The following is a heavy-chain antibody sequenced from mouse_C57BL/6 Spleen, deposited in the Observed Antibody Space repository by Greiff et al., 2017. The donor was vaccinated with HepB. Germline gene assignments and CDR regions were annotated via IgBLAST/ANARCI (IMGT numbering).Heavy chain of an antibody. Sequence: EVQLVESGGGLVKPGGSLKLSCAASGFTFSSYAMSWVRQTPEKRLEWVATISDGGSYTYYPDNVKGRFTISRDNAKNNLYLQMSHLKSEDTAMYYCAREGGYGYDAWFAYWGQGTLVTVSA. CDR3: AREGGYGYDAWFAY. J-gene: IGHJ3*01. CDR1: GFTFSSYA. V-gene: IGHV5-4*01. D-gene: IGHD2-2*01. CDR2: ISDGGSYT.